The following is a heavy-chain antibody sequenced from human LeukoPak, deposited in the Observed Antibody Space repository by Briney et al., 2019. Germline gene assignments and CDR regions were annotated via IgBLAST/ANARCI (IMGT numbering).Heavy chain of an antibody. Sequence: SGPTLAKPTQTLTLICTFSGVSLSTSGVGVAWIRPPPGKALERLAPIYWDDDKRYSPSLKRKLTITKDTSKTQVVLTMTNMDPVDTATYYCARQGHYGSGDYYFDYWGQGTLVTVSS. CDR3: ARQGHYGSGDYYFDY. D-gene: IGHD3-10*01. J-gene: IGHJ4*02. V-gene: IGHV2-5*02. CDR1: GVSLSTSGVG. CDR2: IYWDDDK.